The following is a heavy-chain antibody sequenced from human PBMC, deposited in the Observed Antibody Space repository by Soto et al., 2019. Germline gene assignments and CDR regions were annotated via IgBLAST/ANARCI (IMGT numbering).Heavy chain of an antibody. J-gene: IGHJ4*02. Sequence: GGSLRLSCTVSGFICTSYWMSWVRQAPGKGLESVANIKQDGSEKYYVDSVKGRFTISRDNAKNSLYLQMNSLRVEDTAVYYCARGGNYYLPVGGQGTLVTVSS. CDR3: ARGGNYYLPV. D-gene: IGHD1-26*01. CDR2: IKQDGSEK. CDR1: GFICTSYW. V-gene: IGHV3-7*01.